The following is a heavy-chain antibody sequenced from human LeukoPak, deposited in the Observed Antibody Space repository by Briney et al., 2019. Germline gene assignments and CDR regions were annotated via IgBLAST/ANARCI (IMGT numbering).Heavy chain of an antibody. J-gene: IGHJ4*02. CDR2: IYYSGST. Sequence: LRLSCAASGFTFSSYSMNWVRQPPGKGLEWIGYIYYSGSTYYNPSLKSRVTISVDMSKNQFSLKLSSVTAADTAVYYCASRSSSSIDYWGQGTLVTVSS. CDR3: ASRSSSSIDY. CDR1: GFTFSSYS. V-gene: IGHV4-30-4*08. D-gene: IGHD2-2*01.